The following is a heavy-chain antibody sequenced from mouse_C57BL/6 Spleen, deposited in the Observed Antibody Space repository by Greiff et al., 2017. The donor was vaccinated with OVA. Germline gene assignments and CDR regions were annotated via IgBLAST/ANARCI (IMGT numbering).Heavy chain of an antibody. Sequence: EVKLQESGGGLVQPKGSLKLSCAASGFSFNTYAMNWVRQAPGKGLEWVARIRSKSNNYATYYADSVKDRFTISRDDSESMLYLQMNNLKTEDTAMYYCVRAVTGSWFAYWGQGTLVTVSA. CDR3: VRAVTGSWFAY. J-gene: IGHJ3*01. V-gene: IGHV10-1*01. CDR1: GFSFNTYA. D-gene: IGHD2-12*01. CDR2: IRSKSNNYAT.